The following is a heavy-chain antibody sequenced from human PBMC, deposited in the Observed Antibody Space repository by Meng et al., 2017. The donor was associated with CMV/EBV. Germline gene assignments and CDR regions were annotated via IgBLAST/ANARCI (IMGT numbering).Heavy chain of an antibody. Sequence: GGSLILSCAASGFTFSNAWVSWVRQAPGKGLEWVGRIKSKTDSGTTDYAAPVKGRFTISRDDSKNTLYLQMNSLKTEDTAVYYCTTGGTSCSPFDYWGQGTLVTVSS. CDR3: TTGGTSCSPFDY. J-gene: IGHJ4*02. D-gene: IGHD2-2*01. CDR1: GFTFSNAW. V-gene: IGHV3-15*01. CDR2: IKSKTDSGTT.